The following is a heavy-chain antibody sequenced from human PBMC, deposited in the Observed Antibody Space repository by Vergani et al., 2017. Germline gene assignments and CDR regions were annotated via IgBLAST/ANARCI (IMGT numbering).Heavy chain of an antibody. Sequence: QEQLVQSGSELKKPGASVKVSCKASGYTFTSYGISWVRQAPGQGLEWMGWISAYNGNTNYAQKLQGRVTMTTDTSTSTAYMELRSLRSDDTAVYYCARSSPVAGTLQRAFDIWGQGTMVTVSS. V-gene: IGHV1-18*01. CDR1: GYTFTSYG. CDR3: ARSSPVAGTLQRAFDI. CDR2: ISAYNGNT. J-gene: IGHJ3*02. D-gene: IGHD6-19*01.